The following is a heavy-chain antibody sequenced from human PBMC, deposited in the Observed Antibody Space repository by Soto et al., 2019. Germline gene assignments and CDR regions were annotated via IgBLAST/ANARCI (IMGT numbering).Heavy chain of an antibody. Sequence: VASVKVSCKASGGTFSSYAISWVRQAPGQGLEWMGGIIPIFGTANYAQKFQGRVTITADESTSTAYMELSSLRSEDTAVYYCARDVGYCGGDCYSFDWGQGTLVTVSS. CDR2: IIPIFGTA. V-gene: IGHV1-69*13. CDR3: ARDVGYCGGDCYSFD. J-gene: IGHJ4*02. CDR1: GGTFSSYA. D-gene: IGHD2-21*02.